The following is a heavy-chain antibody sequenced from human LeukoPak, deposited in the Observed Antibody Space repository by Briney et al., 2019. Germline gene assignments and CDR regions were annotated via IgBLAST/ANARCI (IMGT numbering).Heavy chain of an antibody. CDR3: ARLNYRPIIKFFDY. J-gene: IGHJ4*02. CDR1: GYTFTSYG. V-gene: IGHV7-4-1*02. CDR2: INTNTGNP. Sequence: ASVKVSCKASGYTFTSYGMNWVRQAPGQGLEWMGWINTNTGNPTYAQGFTGRFVFSLDTSVSTAYLQISSLKAEDTAVYYCARLNYRPIIKFFDYWGQGTLVNVSS. D-gene: IGHD4-11*01.